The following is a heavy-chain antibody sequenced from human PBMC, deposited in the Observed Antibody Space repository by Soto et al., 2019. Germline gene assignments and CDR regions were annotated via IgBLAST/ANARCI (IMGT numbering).Heavy chain of an antibody. J-gene: IGHJ6*02. Sequence: ASVKVSCKASGYTFTSYYMHWVRQAPGQGLEWMGIINPSGGSTSYAQKFQGRVTMTRDTSTSTVYMELSSLRSEDTAVYYCARGGVVVRGVSYYYYYYGMDVWGQGTTVTVSS. CDR3: ARGGVVVRGVSYYYYYYGMDV. CDR1: GYTFTSYY. CDR2: INPSGGST. D-gene: IGHD3-10*01. V-gene: IGHV1-46*01.